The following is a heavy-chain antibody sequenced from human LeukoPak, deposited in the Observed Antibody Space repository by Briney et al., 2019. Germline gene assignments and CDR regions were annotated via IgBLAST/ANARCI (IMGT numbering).Heavy chain of an antibody. J-gene: IGHJ4*02. V-gene: IGHV1-58*02. D-gene: IGHD6-13*01. CDR1: AFTFTSSA. CDR2: IVVGSGNT. Sequence: ASVKVSCKASAFTFTSSAMQWVRQARGQRLEWIGWIVVGSGNTNYAQKFQERVTITRDMSTSTASMELSSLRSEDTAVYYCAAVDLAAAVDEGFDYWGQGTLVTVSS. CDR3: AAVDLAAAVDEGFDY.